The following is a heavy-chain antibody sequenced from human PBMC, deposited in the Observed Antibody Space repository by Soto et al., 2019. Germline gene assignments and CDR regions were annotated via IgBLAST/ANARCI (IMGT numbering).Heavy chain of an antibody. D-gene: IGHD1-26*01. CDR2: ISGSGSST. CDR1: GFAFGSYD. CDR3: AKKDGTVGPQLLYFDY. J-gene: IGHJ4*02. Sequence: EVQLLESGGGLVQPGESLRLSWAAAGFAFGSYDMTWVRQAPGKGLGWVSTISGSGSSTHYEDSVKGGFTISRDNSKNILYLHIEGLRAEATAVYYCAKKDGTVGPQLLYFDYWVQGILVTVS. V-gene: IGHV3-23*01.